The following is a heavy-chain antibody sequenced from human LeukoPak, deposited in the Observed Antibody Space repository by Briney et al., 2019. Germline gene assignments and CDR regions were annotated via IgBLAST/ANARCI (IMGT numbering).Heavy chain of an antibody. J-gene: IGHJ4*02. D-gene: IGHD1-26*01. CDR2: FKSKTNGGTT. V-gene: IGHV3-15*01. CDR1: GFTVSDAW. CDR3: TTEYSGSFPN. Sequence: GGSLRLSCAASGFTVSDAWMNWIRQVPGKGLEWIGLFKSKTNGGTTDYAAPVKGRFTMSRGNSKNTLYLQMNSLKTEDTAMYYCTTEYSGSFPNWGQGTLVTVSS.